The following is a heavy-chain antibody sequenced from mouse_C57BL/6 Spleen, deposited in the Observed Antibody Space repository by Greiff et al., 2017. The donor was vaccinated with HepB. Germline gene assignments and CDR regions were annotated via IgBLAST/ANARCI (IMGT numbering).Heavy chain of an antibody. CDR1: GYTFTNYW. CDR3: ARDGSSYGAMDY. Sequence: VQLVESGAELVRPGTSVKMSCKASGYTFTNYWIGWAKQRPGHGLEWIGDIYPGGGYTNYNEKFKGKATLTADKSSSTAYMQFSSLTSEDSAIYYCARDGSSYGAMDYWGQGTSVTVSS. D-gene: IGHD1-1*01. CDR2: IYPGGGYT. V-gene: IGHV1-63*01. J-gene: IGHJ4*01.